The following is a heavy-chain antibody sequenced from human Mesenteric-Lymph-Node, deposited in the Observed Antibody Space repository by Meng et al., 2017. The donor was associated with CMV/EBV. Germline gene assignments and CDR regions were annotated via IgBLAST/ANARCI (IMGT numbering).Heavy chain of an antibody. CDR1: GGSISSGGYY. V-gene: IGHV4-31*03. Sequence: SETLSLTCTVSGGSISSGGYYWSWIRQHPGKGLEWIGYIYYSGSTYYNPSLKSRVTISVDTSKNQFSLKLSSVTAADTAVYYCARALLGYCSSTSCPNNWFDPWGQGTLVTVSS. CDR3: ARALLGYCSSTSCPNNWFDP. J-gene: IGHJ5*02. D-gene: IGHD2-2*01. CDR2: IYYSGST.